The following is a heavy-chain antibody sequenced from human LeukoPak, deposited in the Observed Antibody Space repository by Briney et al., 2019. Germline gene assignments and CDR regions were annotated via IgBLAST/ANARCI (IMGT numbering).Heavy chain of an antibody. CDR1: GFTFSSYG. Sequence: PGGSLRLSCAASGFTFSSYGMHWVRQAPGKGLEWVAVISYDGSNKYYADSVKGRFTISRDNSKNTLYLQMNSLRAEDTAVYYCAKDCCGYSGYDSSYVYWGQGTLVTVSS. CDR2: ISYDGSNK. V-gene: IGHV3-30*18. D-gene: IGHD5-12*01. CDR3: AKDCCGYSGYDSSYVY. J-gene: IGHJ4*02.